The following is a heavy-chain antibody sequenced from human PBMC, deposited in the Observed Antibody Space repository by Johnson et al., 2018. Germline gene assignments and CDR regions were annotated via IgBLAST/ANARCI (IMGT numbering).Heavy chain of an antibody. CDR3: VRHDAEGWPRLRDMDV. J-gene: IGHJ6*02. D-gene: IGHD2-21*01. CDR2: IHYTGST. V-gene: IGHV4-39*01. Sequence: QVQLQESGPGLVKPSETLSLTCSVSGDSIYRNNYYWGWIRQPPGKGLEWVGSIHYTGSTYYNPSLKSRVTMPVDMSHNQFSLKLKSVTVADTSVYYCVRHDAEGWPRLRDMDVWGQGTTVTVSS. CDR1: GDSIYRNNYY.